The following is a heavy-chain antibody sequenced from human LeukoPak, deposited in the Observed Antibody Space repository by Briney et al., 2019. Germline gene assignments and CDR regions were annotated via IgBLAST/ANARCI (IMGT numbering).Heavy chain of an antibody. Sequence: SVTLSLTCTVSGGSISSYYWSWIRQPAGKGLEWIGRIYTSGSTNYNPSLKSRVTMPVDTSKNQFSLKLSSVTAADTAVYYCARGVYYYDSSGYYPDAFDIWGQGTMVTVSS. CDR3: ARGVYYYDSSGYYPDAFDI. CDR1: GGSISSYY. J-gene: IGHJ3*02. D-gene: IGHD3-22*01. CDR2: IYTSGST. V-gene: IGHV4-4*07.